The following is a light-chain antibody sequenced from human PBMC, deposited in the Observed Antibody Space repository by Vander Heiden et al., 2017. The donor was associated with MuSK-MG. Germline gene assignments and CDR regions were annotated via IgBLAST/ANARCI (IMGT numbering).Light chain of an antibody. CDR1: QSALTHY. J-gene: IGKJ1*01. V-gene: IGKV3-20*01. Sequence: ALTASPGTLSLSPLERAPLSCSASQSALTHYLPWYQQKPGQAPRFLIYGASSRATGIPDRFSGSGSGTDFTLTISRLEPEAFAVYYCQHASRSSWTFGQGTKVEIK. CDR2: GAS. CDR3: QHASRSSWT.